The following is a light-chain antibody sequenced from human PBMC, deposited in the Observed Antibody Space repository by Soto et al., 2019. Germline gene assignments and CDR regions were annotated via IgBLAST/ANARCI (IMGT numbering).Light chain of an antibody. Sequence: QSVLTQPPSASGTPGQRVTMSCSGSSSNIGSNTVNWYQQLPGTAPKLLIYSNNQRPSGVPDRFSGSKSGTSVSLAISGLQYEDEADYYCAALDDSLNGVVFGGGTQLTVL. V-gene: IGLV1-44*01. CDR2: SNN. CDR1: SSNIGSNT. J-gene: IGLJ2*01. CDR3: AALDDSLNGVV.